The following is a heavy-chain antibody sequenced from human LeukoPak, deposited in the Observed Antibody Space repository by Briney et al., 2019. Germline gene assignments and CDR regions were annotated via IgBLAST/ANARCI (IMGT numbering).Heavy chain of an antibody. V-gene: IGHV3-20*04. Sequence: GGSLRLSCAASGFTFDDYGMSWVRQAPGKGLEWVSGINWSGGSTGYADSVKGRFTISRDNAKNSLYLQMNSLRAEDTALYYCARTAAADPNYYYYYYMDVWGKGTTVTVSS. CDR3: ARTAAADPNYYYYYYMDV. CDR2: INWSGGST. J-gene: IGHJ6*03. CDR1: GFTFDDYG. D-gene: IGHD6-13*01.